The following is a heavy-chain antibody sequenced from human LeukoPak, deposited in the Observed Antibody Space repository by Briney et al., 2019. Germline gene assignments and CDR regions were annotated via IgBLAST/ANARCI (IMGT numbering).Heavy chain of an antibody. Sequence: PSETLSLTCTVSGGSISSSSYYWGWIRQPPGKGLEWIGSIYYSGSTYYNPSLKSRVTISVDTSKNQFSLKLSSVTAADTAVYYCARDTQYSSSWYGNWFDPWGQGTLVTVSS. CDR2: IYYSGST. J-gene: IGHJ5*02. V-gene: IGHV4-39*07. CDR1: GGSISSSSYY. D-gene: IGHD6-13*01. CDR3: ARDTQYSSSWYGNWFDP.